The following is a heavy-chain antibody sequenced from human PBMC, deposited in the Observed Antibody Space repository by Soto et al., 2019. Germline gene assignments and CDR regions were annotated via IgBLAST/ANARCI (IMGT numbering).Heavy chain of an antibody. D-gene: IGHD2-15*01. J-gene: IGHJ4*02. Sequence: QVQLVESGGGVVQPGRSLRLSCAASGFPFSSYGMHWVRQAPGKGLEWVAHISYDGSNKHYTDSVKGRFTISRDNSKNMLYLQMSSLRAEETAVYYWAGGQYYFDYCGQGTRVSVSS. CDR3: AGGQYYFDY. CDR2: ISYDGSNK. CDR1: GFPFSSYG. V-gene: IGHV3-30*03.